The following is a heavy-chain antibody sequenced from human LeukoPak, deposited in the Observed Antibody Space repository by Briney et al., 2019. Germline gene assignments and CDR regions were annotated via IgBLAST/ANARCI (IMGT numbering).Heavy chain of an antibody. D-gene: IGHD6-13*01. Sequence: SVKVSCKASGGTFSSYAISWVRQAPGQGLEWMGRIIPILGVANYAQKFQGRVTITADKSTSTAYMELSSLRSEDTAVYYCASPGYSSSWSPQSWGQGTLVTVSS. CDR2: IIPILGVA. CDR3: ASPGYSSSWSPQS. CDR1: GGTFSSYA. V-gene: IGHV1-69*04. J-gene: IGHJ5*02.